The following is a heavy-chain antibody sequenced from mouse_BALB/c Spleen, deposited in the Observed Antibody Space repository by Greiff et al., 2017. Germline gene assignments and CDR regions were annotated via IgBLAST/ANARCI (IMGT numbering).Heavy chain of an antibody. CDR2: ISCYNGAT. CDR1: GYSFTGYY. V-gene: IGHV1S34*01. J-gene: IGHJ2*01. CDR3: ARSIYYYGSSYYFDY. Sequence: LVKTGASVKISCKASGYSFTGYYMHWVKQSHGKSLEWIGYISCYNGATSYNQKFKGKATFTVDTSSSTAYMQFNSLTSEDSAVYYCARSIYYYGSSYYFDYWGQGTTLTVSS. D-gene: IGHD1-1*01.